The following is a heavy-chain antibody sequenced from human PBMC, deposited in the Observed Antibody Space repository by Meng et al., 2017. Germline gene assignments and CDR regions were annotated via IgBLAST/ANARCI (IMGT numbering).Heavy chain of an antibody. Sequence: QGQRQQLGAGLLRPARTLVLTCAVYGGSFSGYYWNWIRQPPGKGLEWIGEINEFGSTNYNPSLKSRVTILVDTSKNQFSLKLRSVTAADTAVYYCARQRGPDFWGQGSLVTVSS. CDR1: GGSFSGYY. CDR2: INEFGST. J-gene: IGHJ4*02. V-gene: IGHV4-34*01. CDR3: ARQRGPDF. D-gene: IGHD5-12*01.